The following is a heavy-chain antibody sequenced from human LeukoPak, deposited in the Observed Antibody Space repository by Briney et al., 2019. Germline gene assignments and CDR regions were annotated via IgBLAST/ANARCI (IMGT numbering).Heavy chain of an antibody. Sequence: SETLSLTCTVSGGSISSYYWSWIRQPAGKGLEWIGRIYTSGSTNYNPSLKSRVTISVDTSKNQFSLKLSSVTAADTAVYYCARGDARITIFGVPSWFDPWGQGTLVTVSS. D-gene: IGHD3-3*01. CDR2: IYTSGST. CDR3: ARGDARITIFGVPSWFDP. J-gene: IGHJ5*02. CDR1: GGSISSYY. V-gene: IGHV4-4*07.